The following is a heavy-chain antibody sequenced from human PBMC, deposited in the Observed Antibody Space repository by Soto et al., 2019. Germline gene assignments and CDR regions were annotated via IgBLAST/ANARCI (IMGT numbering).Heavy chain of an antibody. CDR3: ARRYCSSTSCLAGFDP. CDR1: GGSFSGDH. D-gene: IGHD2-2*01. CDR2: INHSGST. J-gene: IGHJ5*02. Sequence: PSETLSLTCAVYGGSFSGDHWSWIRQPPGKGLEWIGEINHSGSTNNNPSLKSRVTISVDMSKKQISLKLNSVTAADTAVYYCARRYCSSTSCLAGFDPWGRGTLVTVSS. V-gene: IGHV4-34*01.